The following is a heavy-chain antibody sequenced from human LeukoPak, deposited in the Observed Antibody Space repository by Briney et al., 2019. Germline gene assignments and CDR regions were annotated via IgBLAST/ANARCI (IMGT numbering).Heavy chain of an antibody. J-gene: IGHJ6*03. CDR1: GFTFSIYS. Sequence: GGSLRLSCAASGFTFSIYSMNWVRQAPGKGLEWVSSISSSSSYIYYADSVKGRFTISRDNAKNSLYLQMNSLRAEDTAVYYCAREGCSSTSCSLYLYYYYMDVWGKGTTVTVSS. D-gene: IGHD2-2*01. CDR2: ISSSSSYI. V-gene: IGHV3-21*01. CDR3: AREGCSSTSCSLYLYYYYMDV.